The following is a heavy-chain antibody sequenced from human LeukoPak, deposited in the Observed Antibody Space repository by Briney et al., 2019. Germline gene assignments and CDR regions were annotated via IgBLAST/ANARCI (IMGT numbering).Heavy chain of an antibody. CDR2: ISGSGGST. CDR3: ARDGDDSSGYFSPFDY. D-gene: IGHD3-22*01. Sequence: PGGSLRLSCAASGFTFSSYSMNWVRQAPGKGLEWVSAISGSGGSTYYADSVKGRFTISRDNSKNTLYLQMNSLRAEDTAVYYCARDGDDSSGYFSPFDYWGQGTLVTVSS. V-gene: IGHV3-23*01. J-gene: IGHJ4*02. CDR1: GFTFSSYS.